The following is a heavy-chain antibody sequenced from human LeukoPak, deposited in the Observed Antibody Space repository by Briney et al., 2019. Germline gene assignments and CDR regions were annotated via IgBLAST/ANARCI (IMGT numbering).Heavy chain of an antibody. V-gene: IGHV4-39*07. J-gene: IGHJ4*02. CDR1: GGSISSSSYY. Sequence: SETLSLTCTVSGGSISSSSYYWGWIRQPPGKGLEWIGSIYYSGSTYYNPSLKSRVTISVDTSKNQFSLKLSSVTAADMAVYYCAREGPYYYDSSGEYNDYRGQGTLVTISS. CDR2: IYYSGST. CDR3: AREGPYYYDSSGEYNDY. D-gene: IGHD3-22*01.